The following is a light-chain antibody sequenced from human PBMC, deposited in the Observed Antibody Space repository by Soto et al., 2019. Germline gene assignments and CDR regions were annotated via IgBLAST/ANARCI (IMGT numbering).Light chain of an antibody. CDR1: SSDVGGYNL. J-gene: IGLJ3*02. CDR2: EDS. V-gene: IGLV2-23*01. CDR3: CSYAGPYTWV. Sequence: QSALTQPASVSGSPGQSITIYCTGTSSDVGGYNLVSWYQHHPGKAPKVMIYEDSERPSGVSHRFSGSKSGNTASLTISGLQAEDEADYYCCSYAGPYTWVFGGGTQLTVL.